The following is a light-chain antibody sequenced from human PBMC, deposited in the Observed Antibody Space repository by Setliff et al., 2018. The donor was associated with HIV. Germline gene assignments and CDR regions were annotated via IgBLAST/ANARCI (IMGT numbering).Light chain of an antibody. J-gene: IGLJ1*01. CDR1: SSDVGGYNY. V-gene: IGLV2-11*01. CDR2: DVT. Sequence: QSALTQPRSVSGSPGQSVTISCTGTSSDVGGYNYVSCYQQHPGKAPKLMIYDVTKRPSGVPVRFSGSKSGNKASLPISGLQAEDEADYYCCSYAGSAYVFGTGTKVTVL. CDR3: CSYAGSAYV.